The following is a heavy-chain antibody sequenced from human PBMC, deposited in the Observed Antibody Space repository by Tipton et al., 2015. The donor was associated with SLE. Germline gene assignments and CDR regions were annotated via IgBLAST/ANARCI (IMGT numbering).Heavy chain of an antibody. Sequence: LRLSCTVSGGSISSHYWSWIRQPPGKGLEWIGYIYYSGSTNYNPSLKSRVTISVDTSKNQFSLKLSSVTAADTAVYYCARGPQRGYSYGPDYWGQGTLVTVSS. CDR1: GGSISSHY. D-gene: IGHD5-18*01. J-gene: IGHJ4*02. CDR3: ARGPQRGYSYGPDY. V-gene: IGHV4-59*11. CDR2: IYYSGST.